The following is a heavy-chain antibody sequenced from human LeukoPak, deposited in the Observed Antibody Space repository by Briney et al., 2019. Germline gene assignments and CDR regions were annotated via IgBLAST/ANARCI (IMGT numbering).Heavy chain of an antibody. CDR2: ISAYNGNT. D-gene: IGHD5-12*01. Sequence: ASVKVSCKASGYTFTSYGIIWVRQAPGQGLEWMGWISAYNGNTNYAQKLQGRVTMTTDTSTSTAYMELRSLRSDDTAVYYCARVYSGYDCGDYWGQGTLVTVSS. V-gene: IGHV1-18*01. CDR3: ARVYSGYDCGDY. CDR1: GYTFTSYG. J-gene: IGHJ4*02.